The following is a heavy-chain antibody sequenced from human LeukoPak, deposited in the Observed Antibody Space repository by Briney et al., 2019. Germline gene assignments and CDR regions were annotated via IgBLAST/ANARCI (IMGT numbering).Heavy chain of an antibody. D-gene: IGHD6-13*01. Sequence: NPSDTLSLTCTVSGGSISSYYWSWIRQPPGKGLEWIGYIYYSGSTNYNPSLKSRVTISVDTSKNQSSLKLSSVTAADTAVYYCARGLPVSSSWSRYYYYYYMDVWGKGTTVTVSS. CDR2: IYYSGST. CDR3: ARGLPVSSSWSRYYYYYYMDV. V-gene: IGHV4-59*12. CDR1: GGSISSYY. J-gene: IGHJ6*03.